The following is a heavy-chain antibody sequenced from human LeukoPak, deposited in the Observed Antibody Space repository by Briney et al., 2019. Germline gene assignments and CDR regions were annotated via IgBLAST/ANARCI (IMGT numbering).Heavy chain of an antibody. J-gene: IGHJ4*02. CDR3: AKDTSIGRYCTNGVCSSFDY. CDR2: ISDTGGTT. D-gene: IGHD2-8*01. Sequence: PGGSLRLSCAGSGFTFSTYAMSWVRQAPGKGLEWVSAISDTGGTTYDADSVKGRFTISRDNSKSTLYLQMNNLRAEDTAVYYCAKDTSIGRYCTNGVCSSFDYWGQGTLVTVSS. CDR1: GFTFSTYA. V-gene: IGHV3-23*01.